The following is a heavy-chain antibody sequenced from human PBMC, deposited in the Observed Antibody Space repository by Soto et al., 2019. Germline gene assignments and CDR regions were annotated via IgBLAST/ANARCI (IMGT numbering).Heavy chain of an antibody. Sequence: QVQLVESGGGVVQPGRSLRLSCVASGFTSSSYVMHWVRQAPGKGQEWVAVISYDGSNKHYADSVKGRFNISRDNSKNTLYLQMNSLRGEDTAVYSCARGDPYYGMDVWGQGTTVTVSS. V-gene: IGHV3-30*04. J-gene: IGHJ6*02. CDR2: ISYDGSNK. CDR3: ARGDPYYGMDV. CDR1: GFTSSSYV.